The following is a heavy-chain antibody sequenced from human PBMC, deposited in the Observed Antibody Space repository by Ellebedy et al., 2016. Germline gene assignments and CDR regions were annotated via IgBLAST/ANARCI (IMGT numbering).Heavy chain of an antibody. D-gene: IGHD3-22*01. Sequence: GGSLRLSCAVSTFSFSSHWMHWVRQAPGKGLLWVSRINGYGSSTSYADSVKGRFTISSYNAKNTLYLQMNSLSAEDTAVYYCARSHYYDGSGYYYDYWGQGTLVTVSS. CDR1: TFSFSSHW. V-gene: IGHV3-74*01. CDR3: ARSHYYDGSGYYYDY. CDR2: INGYGSST. J-gene: IGHJ4*02.